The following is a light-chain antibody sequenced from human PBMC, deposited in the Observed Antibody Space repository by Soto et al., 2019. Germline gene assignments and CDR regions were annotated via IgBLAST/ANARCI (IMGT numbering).Light chain of an antibody. CDR3: QQLERYPST. J-gene: IGKJ4*01. V-gene: IGKV1-5*03. CDR2: TAS. Sequence: DIHMTHSPPTLSASVGDSVTITCRASQSVSSWLAWYQQKPGKAPNLLIYTASSLESGVPSRLSGSGSGTEFTLTISSLQPEDFATYYCQQLERYPSTFGEGTKVDIK. CDR1: QSVSSW.